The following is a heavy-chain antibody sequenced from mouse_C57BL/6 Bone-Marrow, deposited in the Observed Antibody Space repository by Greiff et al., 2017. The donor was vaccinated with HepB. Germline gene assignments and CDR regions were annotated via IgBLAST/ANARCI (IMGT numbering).Heavy chain of an antibody. CDR3: ARSYYYEG. Sequence: QVQLQQSGPELVKPGASVKISCKASGYAFSSSWMNWVKQRPGKGLEWIGRIYPGDGDTNYNGKFKGKATLTADKSSSTAYMQLSSLTSEDSAVYFCARSYYYEGWGQGTTLTVSS. D-gene: IGHD1-1*01. V-gene: IGHV1-82*01. CDR1: GYAFSSSW. J-gene: IGHJ2*01. CDR2: IYPGDGDT.